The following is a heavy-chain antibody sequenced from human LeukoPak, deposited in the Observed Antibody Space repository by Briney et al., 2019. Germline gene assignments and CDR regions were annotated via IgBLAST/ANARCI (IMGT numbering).Heavy chain of an antibody. V-gene: IGHV5-10-1*01. CDR2: IDSSDSYT. J-gene: IGHJ4*02. Sequence: GESLMISCKGSGYSFTSYWISLVRQMPGKGLGWMGRIDSSDSYTNYSPSFQGHVTISADKSISTAYLQWSSLKASDTAMYYCARVLGDGRADTADYWGQGTVVTVSS. CDR1: GYSFTSYW. D-gene: IGHD5-18*01. CDR3: ARVLGDGRADTADY.